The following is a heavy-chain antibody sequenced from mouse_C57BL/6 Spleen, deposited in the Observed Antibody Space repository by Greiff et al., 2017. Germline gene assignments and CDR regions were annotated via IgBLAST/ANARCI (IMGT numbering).Heavy chain of an antibody. D-gene: IGHD1-1*01. CDR1: GYTFTSYW. CDR3: ARDYGSSSRAMDY. J-gene: IGHJ4*01. Sequence: VQLQQPGAELVKPGASVKMSCKASGYTFTSYWITWVKQRPGQGLEWIGDIYPGSGSTNYNEKFKSKATLTVDTSSSTAYMQLSSLTSEDSAVYYCARDYGSSSRAMDYWGQGTSVTVSS. CDR2: IYPGSGST. V-gene: IGHV1-55*01.